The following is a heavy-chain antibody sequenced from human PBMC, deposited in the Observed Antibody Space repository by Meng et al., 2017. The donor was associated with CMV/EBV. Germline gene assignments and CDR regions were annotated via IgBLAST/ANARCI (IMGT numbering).Heavy chain of an antibody. CDR1: GFTFDDYG. CDR2: INWNGGST. J-gene: IGHJ6*02. Sequence: GGSLRLSCAASGFTFDDYGMSWVRQAPGKGLEWVSGINWNGGSTGYADSVKGRFTISRDNAKNSLYLQMNSLRAEDTAVYYCARSSLRFLELDYYYYGMDVWGQGTTVTVSS. D-gene: IGHD3-3*01. CDR3: ARSSLRFLELDYYYYGMDV. V-gene: IGHV3-20*04.